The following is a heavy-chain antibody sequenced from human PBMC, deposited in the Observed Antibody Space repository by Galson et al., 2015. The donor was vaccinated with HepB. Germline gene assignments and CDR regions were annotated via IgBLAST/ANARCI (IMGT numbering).Heavy chain of an antibody. CDR2: IYSGGNT. V-gene: IGHV3-53*01. Sequence: SLRLSCAASGFIVSSNYMSWVRQAPGKGLEWVSVIYSGGNTDYADSVRGRFTISRDNSKNTLYLQMNSLRAEDTAVYYCARGYSRSWYSGLGSYFPNWFDTWGQGTLVTVSS. CDR3: ARGYSRSWYSGLGSYFPNWFDT. J-gene: IGHJ5*02. CDR1: GFIVSSNY. D-gene: IGHD6-13*01.